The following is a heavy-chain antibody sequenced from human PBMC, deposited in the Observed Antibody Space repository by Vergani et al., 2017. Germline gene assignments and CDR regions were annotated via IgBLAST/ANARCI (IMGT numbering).Heavy chain of an antibody. D-gene: IGHD3-16*01. CDR3: ARVGGTPAEAILEY. J-gene: IGHJ4*02. Sequence: QVQLVQSGAEVKKPGSSVKVSCKASGGTFSSYTISWVRQAPGQGREWMGRIIPILGIANYAQKFQGRVTITADKSTSTAYMELSSLRSEDTAVYYCARVGGTPAEAILEYWGQGTLVTVSS. CDR2: IIPILGIA. V-gene: IGHV1-69*02. CDR1: GGTFSSYT.